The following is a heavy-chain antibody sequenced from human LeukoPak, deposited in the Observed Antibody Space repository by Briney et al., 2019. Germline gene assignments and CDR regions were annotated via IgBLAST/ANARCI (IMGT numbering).Heavy chain of an antibody. V-gene: IGHV1-2*02. Sequence: ASVKVSCKASGYTFTGYYMHWVRQAPGQGLEWMGWINPNSGGTNYAQKFQGRVTMTRDTSISTAYMELSRLRSDDTAVYYCARETTHCDFWSGYVKSDAFDIWGQGTMVTVSS. CDR3: ARETTHCDFWSGYVKSDAFDI. CDR2: INPNSGGT. D-gene: IGHD3-3*01. CDR1: GYTFTGYY. J-gene: IGHJ3*02.